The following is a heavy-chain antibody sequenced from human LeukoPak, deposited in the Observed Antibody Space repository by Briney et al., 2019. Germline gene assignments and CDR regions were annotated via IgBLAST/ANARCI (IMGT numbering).Heavy chain of an antibody. CDR2: INHSGYT. Sequence: SETLSLTCAVSGVSFDDYYWAWVRQTPGKGLEWIGEINHSGYTNDSPSLKSRVTLSLDTSRKQFSLNLRSVTVADAGIYYCTRMTTGHDYWGQGTLVTVSS. CDR3: TRMTTGHDY. V-gene: IGHV4-34*01. J-gene: IGHJ4*02. D-gene: IGHD4-17*01. CDR1: GVSFDDYY.